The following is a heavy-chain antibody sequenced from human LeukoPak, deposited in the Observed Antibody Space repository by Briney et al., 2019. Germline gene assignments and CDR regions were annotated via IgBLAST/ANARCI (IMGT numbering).Heavy chain of an antibody. V-gene: IGHV4-59*12. CDR1: GGSISSYY. CDR3: ARARTNYYYDSSGYTTRGGFFDS. Sequence: SETLSLTCTVSGGSISSYYWSWIRQPPGKGLEWIGYIYYSGSTNYNPSLKSRVTMSVDTSKNQFSLNLTSVTAADTAFYYCARARTNYYYDSSGYTTRGGFFDSWGLGTLVTVSS. D-gene: IGHD3-22*01. J-gene: IGHJ4*02. CDR2: IYYSGST.